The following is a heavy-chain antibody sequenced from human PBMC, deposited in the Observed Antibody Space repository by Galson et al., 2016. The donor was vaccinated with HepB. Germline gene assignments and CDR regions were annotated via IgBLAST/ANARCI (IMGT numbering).Heavy chain of an antibody. CDR2: VYTGGNT. Sequence: SLRLSCAASGFSVSSNYTSWVRQAPGKGLEWVSIVYTGGNTDHADSVRGRFSISRDTSKNTIYLQMNSLRAEDTAVYYCAKDSNIGSGYTPDWGQGSLVTVSS. J-gene: IGHJ4*02. D-gene: IGHD3-22*01. CDR3: AKDSNIGSGYTPD. CDR1: GFSVSSNY. V-gene: IGHV3-53*01.